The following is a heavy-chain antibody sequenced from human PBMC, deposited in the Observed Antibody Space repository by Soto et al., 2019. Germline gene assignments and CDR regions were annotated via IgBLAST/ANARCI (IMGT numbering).Heavy chain of an antibody. J-gene: IGHJ4*02. CDR2: INHSGST. CDR3: ARSYGGNSGTFDF. CDR1: GGSFSGYY. Sequence: QVQLQQWGAGLLKPSETLSLTCAVYGGSFSGYYWSWIRQPPGKGLEYIGEINHSGSTNYNPSLKSRVTISVDTSKNQFSLKLSSVTAADTAVYYCARSYGGNSGTFDFWGQGTRVNVSS. V-gene: IGHV4-34*01. D-gene: IGHD4-17*01.